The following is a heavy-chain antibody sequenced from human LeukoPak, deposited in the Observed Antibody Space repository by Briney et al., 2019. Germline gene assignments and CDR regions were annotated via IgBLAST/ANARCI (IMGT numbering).Heavy chain of an antibody. J-gene: IGHJ5*02. D-gene: IGHD2-2*02. CDR2: INQSGST. CDR1: GGSFRGYY. Sequence: SETLSLTCPVYGGSFRGYYGSWIRNPPGKGLEWIGEINQSGSTNYNPSLKSRVTISVDTSKNQFSLKLSSVTAADTAVYYCAREVFVVVPAAIGRYNWFDPWGQGTLVTVSS. CDR3: AREVFVVVPAAIGRYNWFDP. V-gene: IGHV4-34*01.